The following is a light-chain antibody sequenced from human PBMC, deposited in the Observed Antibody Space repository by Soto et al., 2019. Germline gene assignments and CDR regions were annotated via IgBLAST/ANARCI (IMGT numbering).Light chain of an antibody. CDR1: QSIGTF. V-gene: IGKV1-39*01. J-gene: IGKJ1*01. CDR2: AAS. Sequence: DIQMTQSPSALSASVGDRVTITCRASQSIGTFSNWYQHKPGKAPDLLIFAASSLQTGVPSRFSGSGSGTDFTLTISSLQPEDVASYYCQQTYTTVWTFGQGTKVEIK. CDR3: QQTYTTVWT.